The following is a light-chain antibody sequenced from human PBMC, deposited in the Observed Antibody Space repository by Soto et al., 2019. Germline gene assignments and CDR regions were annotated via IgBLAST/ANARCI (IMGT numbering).Light chain of an antibody. CDR1: QSVRSS. CDR2: DAS. J-gene: IGKJ1*01. V-gene: IGKV3-15*01. CDR3: QQYNNWPPDGT. Sequence: ETLMTQSPATLSVSPGERATLSCRASQSVRSSIAWYQQKPGQAPRLLIYDASTRATGIPARFSGSGSGTEFTLTISSLQSEDFVIYYCQQYNNWPPDGTFGQGTKVDIK.